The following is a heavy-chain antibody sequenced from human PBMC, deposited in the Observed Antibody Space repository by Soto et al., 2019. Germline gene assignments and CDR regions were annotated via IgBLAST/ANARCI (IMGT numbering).Heavy chain of an antibody. D-gene: IGHD6-19*01. J-gene: IGHJ6*02. CDR2: IWYDGSNK. CDR3: AKDRGSSGWYGMDV. V-gene: IGHV3-33*06. Sequence: QVQLVESGGGVVQPGRSLRLSCAASGFTFSSYGMHWVRQAPGKGLEWVAVIWYDGSNKYYADSVKGRFTISRDNSKNTLYLQMNSLRAEYTAVYYCAKDRGSSGWYGMDVWGQGTTVTVSS. CDR1: GFTFSSYG.